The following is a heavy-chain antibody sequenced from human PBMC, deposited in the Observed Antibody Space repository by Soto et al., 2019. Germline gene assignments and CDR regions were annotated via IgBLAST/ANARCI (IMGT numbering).Heavy chain of an antibody. CDR3: VAAPSGSSTWKSQLDY. CDR2: IYYSGST. Sequence: SEPLSLTCTVSGGSISSSSYYWGWVRQPPGQGLEWIGNIYYSGSTYYNPSLRSRVTISGDTSKNQFSLKPTSVTAADTAVYYCVAAPSGSSTWKSQLDYWGKGSLVTVSS. V-gene: IGHV4-39*01. J-gene: IGHJ4*02. D-gene: IGHD6-13*01. CDR1: GGSISSSSYY.